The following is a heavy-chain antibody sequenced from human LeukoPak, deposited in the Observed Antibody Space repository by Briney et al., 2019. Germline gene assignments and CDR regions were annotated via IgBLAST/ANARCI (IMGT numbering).Heavy chain of an antibody. CDR1: GGSISSGGYS. J-gene: IGHJ4*02. CDR2: IYYSGST. Sequence: PSETLSLTCTVSGGSISSGGYSWSWIRQPPGKGLEWIGYIYYSGSTYYNPSLKSRVTISVDTSKNQFSLKLSSVTAADTAVYYCARVLRDGYNYDYWGQGTLVTVSS. D-gene: IGHD5-24*01. V-gene: IGHV4-30-4*07. CDR3: ARVLRDGYNYDY.